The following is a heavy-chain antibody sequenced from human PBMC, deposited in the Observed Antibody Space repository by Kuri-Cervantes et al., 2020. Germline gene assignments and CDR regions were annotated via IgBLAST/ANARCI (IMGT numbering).Heavy chain of an antibody. CDR3: ARAPGGWPFGY. Sequence: GESLKISCAASGFTFSNAWMSWVRQAPGKGLEWVAFIRYDGSNKYYADSVKGRFTISRDNSKNTLYLQMNSLRAEDTAVYYCARAPGGWPFGYWGQGTLVTVSS. CDR2: IRYDGSNK. D-gene: IGHD6-19*01. CDR1: GFTFSNAW. V-gene: IGHV3-30*02. J-gene: IGHJ4*02.